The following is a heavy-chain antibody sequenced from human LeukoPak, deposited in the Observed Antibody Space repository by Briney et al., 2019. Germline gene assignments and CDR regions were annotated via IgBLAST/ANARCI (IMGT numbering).Heavy chain of an antibody. CDR2: INPNSGGT. D-gene: IGHD3-16*01. CDR1: GYTFTGYY. Sequence: ASVKVSCKASGYTFTGYYMHWVRQAPGQGLEWMGWINPNSGGTNYAQKFQGRVTMTRGTSISTAYMELSRLRSDDTAVYYCARGVARQQGILGGNDYWGQGTLVTVSS. CDR3: ARGVARQQGILGGNDY. V-gene: IGHV1-2*02. J-gene: IGHJ4*02.